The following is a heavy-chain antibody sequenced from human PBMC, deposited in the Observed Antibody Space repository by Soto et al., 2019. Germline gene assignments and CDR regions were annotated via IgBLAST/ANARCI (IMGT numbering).Heavy chain of an antibody. J-gene: IGHJ4*02. Sequence: GGSLRLSCAASGFTFSSYWMHWVRQAPGKGLVWVSRINRDGSSTNYADSVKGRVTISRDTAKNTLYLQMNGLRAEDTAVYYCARDAYISGYYQFDYWGQGILVTVSS. V-gene: IGHV3-74*01. CDR3: ARDAYISGYYQFDY. CDR1: GFTFSSYW. D-gene: IGHD6-19*01. CDR2: INRDGSST.